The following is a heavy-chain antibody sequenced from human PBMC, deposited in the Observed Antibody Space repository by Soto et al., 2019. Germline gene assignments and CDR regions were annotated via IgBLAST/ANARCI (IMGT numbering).Heavy chain of an antibody. V-gene: IGHV1-2*04. J-gene: IGHJ6*02. Sequence: QVQLVQSGAEVKKPRSSVKVSCKSSGYTCTVYYMHCVRQAPGQGLEWMRWINPNSGGTKDAQTFQGCVTMTRDTTVSTACMGLSRLGSDDTAVYYCARSGIDGSGSPRYYYYGMDVSGDGTTVTVS. CDR2: INPNSGGT. D-gene: IGHD3-10*01. CDR1: GYTCTVYY. CDR3: ARSGIDGSGSPRYYYYGMDV.